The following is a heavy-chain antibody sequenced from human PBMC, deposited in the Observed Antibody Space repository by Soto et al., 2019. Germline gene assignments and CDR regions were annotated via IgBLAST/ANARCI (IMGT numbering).Heavy chain of an antibody. D-gene: IGHD2-21*01. V-gene: IGHV3-23*01. CDR3: AKDRRVIDKREGSDY. Sequence: GGSLRLSCAASGFTFSSYAMSWVRQAPGKGLEWVSAISGSGGSTYYADSVKGRFTISRDNSKNTLYLQMNSLRAEDTAVYYCAKDRRVIDKREGSDYWGQGTLVTVSS. CDR2: ISGSGGST. CDR1: GFTFSSYA. J-gene: IGHJ4*02.